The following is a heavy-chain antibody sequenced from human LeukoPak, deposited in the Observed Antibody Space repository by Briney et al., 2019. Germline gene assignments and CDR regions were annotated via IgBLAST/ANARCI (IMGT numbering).Heavy chain of an antibody. Sequence: SETLSLTCTVSGGSISSGSYYWSWIWQPAGKGLEWIGRIYTSGSTNYNPSLKSRVTISVDTSKNQFSLKLSSVTAADTAVYYCARGAYFDWLYRLDYWGQGTLVTVSS. CDR3: ARGAYFDWLYRLDY. D-gene: IGHD3-9*01. V-gene: IGHV4-61*02. J-gene: IGHJ4*02. CDR1: GGSISSGSYY. CDR2: IYTSGST.